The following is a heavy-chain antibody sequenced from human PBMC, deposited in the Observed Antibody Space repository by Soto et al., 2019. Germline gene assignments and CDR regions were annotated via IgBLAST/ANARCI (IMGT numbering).Heavy chain of an antibody. D-gene: IGHD3-16*02. J-gene: IGHJ4*02. V-gene: IGHV3-21*01. Sequence: EVQLVESGGGLVKPGGFLRLSCAASGFTFSSYSMNWVRQAPGKGLEWVSSISSSSSYIYYADSVKGRFTISRDNAKNSLYLQMNSLRAEDTAVYYCARDRRPLGELSSYFDYWGQGTLVTVSS. CDR1: GFTFSSYS. CDR3: ARDRRPLGELSSYFDY. CDR2: ISSSSSYI.